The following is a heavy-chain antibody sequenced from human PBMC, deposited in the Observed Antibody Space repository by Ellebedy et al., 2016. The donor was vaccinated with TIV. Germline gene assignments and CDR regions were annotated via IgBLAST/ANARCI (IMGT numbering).Heavy chain of an antibody. J-gene: IGHJ6*02. V-gene: IGHV3-48*02. Sequence: GESLKISCEASGFSFSSYNMNWVRQAPGRGLEWVSYITTSSSTVYYADSVKGRFTISRGNARNSLYLQMNSLRDEDTAVYYCARDRGCRSASCYVVGYYYYGMDVWGQGTTVTVSS. CDR3: ARDRGCRSASCYVVGYYYYGMDV. CDR2: ITTSSSTV. D-gene: IGHD2-2*01. CDR1: GFSFSSYN.